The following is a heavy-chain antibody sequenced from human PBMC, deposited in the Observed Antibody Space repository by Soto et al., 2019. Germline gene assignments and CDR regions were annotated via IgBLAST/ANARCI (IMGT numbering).Heavy chain of an antibody. CDR2: INHSGST. CDR1: GGSFSGYY. V-gene: IGHV4-34*01. Sequence: SETLSLTCAVYGGSFSGYYWSWIRQPPGKGLEWIGEINHSGSTKYNPSLKSRVTISLDTSKNQISLKLSSVTAADMAVYYCARDKRYSSSWYYYYYGMDVWGQGTTVTV. CDR3: ARDKRYSSSWYYYYYGMDV. J-gene: IGHJ6*02. D-gene: IGHD6-13*01.